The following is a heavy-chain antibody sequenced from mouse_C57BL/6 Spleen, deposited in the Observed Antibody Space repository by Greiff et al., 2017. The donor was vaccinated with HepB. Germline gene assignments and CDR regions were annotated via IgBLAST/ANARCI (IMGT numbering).Heavy chain of an antibody. D-gene: IGHD1-1*01. V-gene: IGHV2-5*01. CDR1: GFSLTSYG. CDR3: AKNSFTTVVATYYAMDY. Sequence: QVQLKESGPGLVQPSQSLSITCTVSGFSLTSYGVHWVRQSPGKGLEWLGVIWRGGSTDYNAAFMSRLSITKDNSKSQVFFKMNSLQADDTAIYYCAKNSFTTVVATYYAMDYWGQGTSVTVSS. CDR2: IWRGGST. J-gene: IGHJ4*01.